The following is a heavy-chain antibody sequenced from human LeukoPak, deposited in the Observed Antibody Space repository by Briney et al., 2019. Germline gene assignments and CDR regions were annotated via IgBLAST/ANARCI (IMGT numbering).Heavy chain of an antibody. V-gene: IGHV3-23*01. J-gene: IGHJ1*01. CDR1: GFTFGSYG. D-gene: IGHD3-22*01. Sequence: GGSLRLSCAASGFTFGSYGMSWVRQAPGKGLEWVSFVTPNADRTSYADSVEGRFTISRDNPRNTLYMQMNSLRDEDTALYYCAIMHGYYDGSGYWVQWGQGTLVTVSS. CDR2: VTPNADRT. CDR3: AIMHGYYDGSGYWVQ.